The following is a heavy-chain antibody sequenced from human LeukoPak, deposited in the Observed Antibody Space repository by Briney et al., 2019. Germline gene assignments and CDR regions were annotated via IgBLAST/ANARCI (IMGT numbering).Heavy chain of an antibody. CDR3: AKPRAMTTGVGRYFDL. CDR1: GFTFTSYA. CDR2: ISGGGEDT. J-gene: IGHJ2*01. V-gene: IGHV3-23*01. D-gene: IGHD1-1*01. Sequence: GGSLRLSCAASGFTFTSYAMSWNRQAPGKGLEWVSAISGGGEDTYYPDSVKGRFAISRDNSKNTLYLQMNSLRAEDTAIYYCAKPRAMTTGVGRYFDLWGRGTLVTVSS.